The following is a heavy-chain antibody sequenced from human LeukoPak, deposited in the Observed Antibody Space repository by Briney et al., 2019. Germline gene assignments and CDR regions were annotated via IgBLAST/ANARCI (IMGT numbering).Heavy chain of an antibody. V-gene: IGHV7-4-1*02. CDR3: ARNTIFGVVTGYYYYYMDV. Sequence: ASVKVSFKASGYTFTIYAMNWVRQAPGQGLEWMGWINTNTGNPTYAQGFTGRFVFSLDTSVSTAYLQISSLKAEDTAVYYCARNTIFGVVTGYYYYYMDVWGKGTTVTVSS. CDR1: GYTFTIYA. CDR2: INTNTGNP. D-gene: IGHD3-3*01. J-gene: IGHJ6*03.